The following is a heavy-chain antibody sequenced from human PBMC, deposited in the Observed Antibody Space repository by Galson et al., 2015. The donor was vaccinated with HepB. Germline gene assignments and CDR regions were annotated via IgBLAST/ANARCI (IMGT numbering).Heavy chain of an antibody. CDR2: INAGDGNK. CDR3: ANSIRNYFDY. CDR1: GYNFITSA. J-gene: IGHJ4*02. V-gene: IGHV1-3*01. D-gene: IGHD2-15*01. Sequence: SVKVSCKASGYNFITSAMKWARQAPGQRLEWMGWINAGDGNKRYSQKFQGRVTITRDTSASTVYLELSSLRSEDTAVYYCANSIRNYFDYWGQGTLVTVSS.